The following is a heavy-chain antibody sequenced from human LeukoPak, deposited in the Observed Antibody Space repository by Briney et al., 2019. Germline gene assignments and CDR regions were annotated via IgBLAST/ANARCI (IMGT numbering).Heavy chain of an antibody. CDR2: IDISRGT. J-gene: IGHJ4*02. V-gene: IGHV4-61*02. D-gene: IGHD1-7*01. Sequence: PSETLSLTCTVSGASISSGSHYFNWIRQPAGKGLEWIGRIDISRGTYYNPSLKSRVTISVDTSKNQFSLKLNSVTAADTAVYYCARGKWELTILDYWGQGTLVTVSS. CDR1: GASISSGSHY. CDR3: ARGKWELTILDY.